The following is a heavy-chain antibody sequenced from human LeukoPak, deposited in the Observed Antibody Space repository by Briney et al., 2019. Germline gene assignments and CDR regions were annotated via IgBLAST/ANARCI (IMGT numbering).Heavy chain of an antibody. D-gene: IGHD4-11*01. CDR2: MNPNSGNT. Sequence: ASVNVSCKASGYTFTNYGITWVRQATGQGLEWMGWMNPNSGNTGYAQKFQGRVTMTRNTSISTAYMELSSLKSEDTAVYYCAKNSNRRRWFDPWGQGTLVTVSS. CDR3: AKNSNRRRWFDP. CDR1: GYTFTNYG. J-gene: IGHJ5*02. V-gene: IGHV1-8*02.